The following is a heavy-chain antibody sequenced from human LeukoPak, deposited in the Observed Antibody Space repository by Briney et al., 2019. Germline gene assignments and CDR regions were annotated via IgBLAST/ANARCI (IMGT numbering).Heavy chain of an antibody. J-gene: IGHJ4*02. CDR2: ISSSSSYI. CDR1: GFTFSSYS. Sequence: PGGSLRLSCAASGFTFSSYSMNWVRQAPGKGLEWVSSISSSSSYIYYADSVKGRFTISRDNAKNSLYLQMNSLRAEDTAVYYCAMSFTATMSTFDYWGQGTLVTVSS. V-gene: IGHV3-21*01. D-gene: IGHD4-17*01. CDR3: AMSFTATMSTFDY.